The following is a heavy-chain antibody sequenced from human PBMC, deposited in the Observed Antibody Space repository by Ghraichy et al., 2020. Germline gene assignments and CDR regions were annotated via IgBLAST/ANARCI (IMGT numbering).Heavy chain of an antibody. J-gene: IGHJ4*02. CDR3: ARGGAVATDY. CDR1: GFTFSDHY. CDR2: ISTSSTYT. D-gene: IGHD5-12*01. V-gene: IGHV3-11*05. Sequence: LSLTCAASGFTFSDHYMSWIRQAPGKGLEWVSYISTSSTYTNYADSVKGRFTISRDNAKNSLFLQMNSLRAEDTAVYYCARGGAVATDYWGQGTLVTVSS.